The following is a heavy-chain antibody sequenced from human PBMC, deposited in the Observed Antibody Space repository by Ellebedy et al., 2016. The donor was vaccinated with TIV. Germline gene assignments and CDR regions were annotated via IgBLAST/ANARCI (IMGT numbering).Heavy chain of an antibody. CDR1: GGSISRSGYC. CDR2: IYHSGRT. Sequence: LRLSXAVSGGSISRSGYCWSWIRQPPGKGLEWIGYIYHSGRTYYSPPLKSRVTISLERSKNQFSLKLSSVTAADTAVYYCARDDYYDSSGYYHGLDYWGQGTQVTVSS. CDR3: ARDDYYDSSGYYHGLDY. V-gene: IGHV4-30-2*01. J-gene: IGHJ4*02. D-gene: IGHD3-22*01.